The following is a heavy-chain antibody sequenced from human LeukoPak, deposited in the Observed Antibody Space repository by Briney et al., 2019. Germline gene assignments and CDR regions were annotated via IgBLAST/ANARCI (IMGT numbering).Heavy chain of an antibody. J-gene: IGHJ4*02. CDR3: ARLGVQLWNSLDY. CDR1: GFTFSSYA. V-gene: IGHV3-30*04. CDR2: ISYDGSDK. D-gene: IGHD5-18*01. Sequence: GGSLRLSCAASGFTFSSYAMHWVRQAPGKGLEWVAVISYDGSDKYYADSVKGRFTISRDSSKNMLYLQMSSLRAGDTAVYYCARLGVQLWNSLDYWGQGTLVTVFS.